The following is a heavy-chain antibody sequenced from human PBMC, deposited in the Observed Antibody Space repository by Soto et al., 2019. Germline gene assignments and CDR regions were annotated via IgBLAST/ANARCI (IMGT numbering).Heavy chain of an antibody. D-gene: IGHD1-1*01. CDR1: GGSISSGDYY. CDR2: IYYSGST. Sequence: TLSLTCTVSGGSISSGDYYWSWIRQHPGKDLEWIGYIYYSGSTYYNPSLKSRVIISVDTSKNQFSLKLSSVTAADTAVYYCASYKTGDAFDIWGQGTMVTVSS. V-gene: IGHV4-31*03. CDR3: ASYKTGDAFDI. J-gene: IGHJ3*02.